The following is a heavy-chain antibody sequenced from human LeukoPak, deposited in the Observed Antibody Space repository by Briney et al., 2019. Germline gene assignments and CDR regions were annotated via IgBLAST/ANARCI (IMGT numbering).Heavy chain of an antibody. J-gene: IGHJ6*02. D-gene: IGHD3-3*01. CDR1: GFTLSSYA. CDR3: AREAYDFWSGYYYYYYYGTDV. CDR2: ISYDGSNK. V-gene: IGHV3-30-3*01. Sequence: GSLRLSCAASGFTLSSYAMHWVRQAPGKGLDWVAVISYDGSNKYYADSVKGRFTISRDNSKNTLYLQMNSLRAEDTAVYYCAREAYDFWSGYYYYYYYGTDVWGQGTTVTVSS.